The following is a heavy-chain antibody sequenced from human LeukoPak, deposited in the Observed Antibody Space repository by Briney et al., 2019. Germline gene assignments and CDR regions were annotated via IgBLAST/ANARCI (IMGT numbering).Heavy chain of an antibody. V-gene: IGHV1-2*02. CDR2: INPNSGGT. J-gene: IGHJ3*02. CDR3: ARPLRDLDAFDI. Sequence: ASVKVSCKASGYTFTGYYMHWVRQAPGQGLEWMGWINPNSGGTNYAQKFQGRVTMTRDTSISTAYMELSRLRSDDMAVYYCARPLRDLDAFDIWGQGTMVTVSS. CDR1: GYTFTGYY.